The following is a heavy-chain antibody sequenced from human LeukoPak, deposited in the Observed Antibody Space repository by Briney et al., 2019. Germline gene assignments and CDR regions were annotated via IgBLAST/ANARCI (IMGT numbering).Heavy chain of an antibody. CDR3: ARHLRLSYYDTSGYYYNDAFDI. J-gene: IGHJ3*02. CDR1: GVSITSYY. D-gene: IGHD3-22*01. CDR2: IYYSGST. Sequence: PSETLSLTCTVSGVSITSYYWSWIRQPPGKGLEWIGYIYYSGSTNYNPSLKSRVTISVDTSKNQFSLKLSSVTAADTAVYYCARHLRLSYYDTSGYYYNDAFDIWGQGTMVTVSS. V-gene: IGHV4-59*08.